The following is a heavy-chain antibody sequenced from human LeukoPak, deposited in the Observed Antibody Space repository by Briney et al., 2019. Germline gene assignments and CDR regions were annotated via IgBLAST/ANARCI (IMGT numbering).Heavy chain of an antibody. Sequence: GGSLRLSCAASGFTFSDHYMDWVRQAPGKGLEWVGRTRNKANSYTTEYAASVKGRFTISRDDSKNSLYLQMNSLKTEDTAVYYCARAALHLDYGGNSGLWSFDYWGQGTLVTVSS. J-gene: IGHJ4*02. CDR1: GFTFSDHY. CDR2: TRNKANSYTT. V-gene: IGHV3-72*01. D-gene: IGHD4-23*01. CDR3: ARAALHLDYGGNSGLWSFDY.